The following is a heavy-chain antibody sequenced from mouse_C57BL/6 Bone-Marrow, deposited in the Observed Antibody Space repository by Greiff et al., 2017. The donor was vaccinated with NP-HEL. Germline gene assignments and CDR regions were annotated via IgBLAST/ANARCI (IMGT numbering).Heavy chain of an antibody. CDR1: GYTFTSYG. V-gene: IGHV1-81*01. CDR2: IYPRSGNT. CDR3: AKDYYGSSPY. Sequence: QVQRKQSGAELARPGASVKLSCKASGYTFTSYGISWVKQRTGQGLEWIGEIYPRSGNTYYSEKFKGKATLTADKSSSTAYMELRSLTSEDSAVYFCAKDYYGSSPYWGQGTTLTVSS. J-gene: IGHJ2*01. D-gene: IGHD1-1*01.